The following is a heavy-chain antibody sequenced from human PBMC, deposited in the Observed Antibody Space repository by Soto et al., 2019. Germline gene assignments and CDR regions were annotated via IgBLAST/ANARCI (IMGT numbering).Heavy chain of an antibody. CDR3: ARRWGTTFDY. V-gene: IGHV4-59*08. CDR1: GGSISGYY. D-gene: IGHD3-16*01. J-gene: IGHJ4*02. CDR2: IYYSGST. Sequence: SETLSLTCTASGGSISGYYWSWIRQPPGKGLEWIGYIYYSGSTSYNPSLKSRLTISIDTSKNQFSLKLSSVTAADTAVYHCARRWGTTFDYWGQGTLVTVSS.